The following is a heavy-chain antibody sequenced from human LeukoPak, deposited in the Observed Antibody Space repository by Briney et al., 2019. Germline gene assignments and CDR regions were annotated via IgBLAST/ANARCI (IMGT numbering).Heavy chain of an antibody. J-gene: IGHJ4*02. Sequence: PSETLSLTCTVSGGSISSYYWSWIRQPPGKGLEWIGYIYYSGSTNYNPSLKSRVTISVDTSKNQFSLKLSSVTAADTAVYYCAGGLGDYYGSGSYYFDYWGQGTLVTVSS. CDR1: GGSISSYY. V-gene: IGHV4-59*08. CDR2: IYYSGST. D-gene: IGHD3-10*01. CDR3: AGGLGDYYGSGSYYFDY.